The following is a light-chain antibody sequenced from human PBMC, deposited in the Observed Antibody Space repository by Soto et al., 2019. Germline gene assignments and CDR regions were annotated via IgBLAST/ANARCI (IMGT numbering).Light chain of an antibody. J-gene: IGLJ1*01. CDR2: DVT. CDR1: SSDVGGYNF. Sequence: QSALTQPASVSGSPGQSITISCTGTSSDVGGYNFVSWYQQHPGKAPKLMIYDVTNRPSGVSNRFSGSKSGNTASLTISGLQAEDEADYYCLSHSSSTSPYVLGTATKVTVL. CDR3: LSHSSSTSPYV. V-gene: IGLV2-14*01.